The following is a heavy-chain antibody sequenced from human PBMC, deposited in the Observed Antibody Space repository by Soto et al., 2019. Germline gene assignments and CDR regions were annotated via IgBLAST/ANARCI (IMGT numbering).Heavy chain of an antibody. CDR1: GFTFGDYA. Sequence: PGRSLRLSWTASGFTFGDYAMSWFRQAPGKGLEWVGFIRSKAYGGTTEYAASVKGRFTISRDDSKSIAYLQMNSLKTEDTAVYYCTRVANYYGMDVWGQGTTVTVPS. CDR2: IRSKAYGGTT. CDR3: TRVANYYGMDV. J-gene: IGHJ6*02. V-gene: IGHV3-49*03.